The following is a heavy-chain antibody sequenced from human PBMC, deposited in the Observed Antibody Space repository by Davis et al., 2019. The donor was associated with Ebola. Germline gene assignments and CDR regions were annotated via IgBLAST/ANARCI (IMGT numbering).Heavy chain of an antibody. D-gene: IGHD6-13*01. V-gene: IGHV4-34*01. CDR2: VNHSGST. Sequence: MPSETLSLTCAVSGGSFSSYYWSWTRQPPGKRLEWIGEVNHSGSTNYNPSLKTRVTIKVDTSKNQFSLKLSSVTAADTAVYYCASSHDSSIADYWGQGTLVTVSS. J-gene: IGHJ4*02. CDR1: GGSFSSYY. CDR3: ASSHDSSIADY.